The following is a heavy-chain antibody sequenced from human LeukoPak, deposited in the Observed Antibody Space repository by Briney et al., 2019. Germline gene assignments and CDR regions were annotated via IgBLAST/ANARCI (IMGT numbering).Heavy chain of an antibody. J-gene: IGHJ4*02. CDR2: IYYSGNT. CDR3: ARRAYSAAYWKHFDY. CDR1: GVSISSSNSY. V-gene: IGHV4-39*01. D-gene: IGHD1-1*01. Sequence: SETLSLTCTVSGVSISSSNSYWGWIRQPPGKGLEWIGSIYYSGNTYYNASLKSQVSISIDTSKNQFSLRLTSVTAADTAVYFCARRAYSAAYWKHFDYWGQGTLVTVSS.